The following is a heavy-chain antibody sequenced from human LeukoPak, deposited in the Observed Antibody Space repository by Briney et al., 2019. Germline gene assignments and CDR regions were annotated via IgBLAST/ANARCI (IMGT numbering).Heavy chain of an antibody. J-gene: IGHJ4*02. CDR1: GFTFSSYA. CDR3: AKGSTSKCSGGSCYHCY. D-gene: IGHD2-15*01. V-gene: IGHV3-23*01. Sequence: GGSLRLSCAASGFTFSSYAMSWVRQAPGKGLEWVSAISGSGGSTYYAGSVKGRFTISRDNSKNTLYLQMNSLRAEDTAVYYCAKGSTSKCSGGSCYHCYWGQGTLVTVSS. CDR2: ISGSGGST.